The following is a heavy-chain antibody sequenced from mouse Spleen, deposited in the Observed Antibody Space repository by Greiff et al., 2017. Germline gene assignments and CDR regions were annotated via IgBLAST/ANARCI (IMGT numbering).Heavy chain of an antibody. CDR1: GYSFTGYY. CDR2: INPSTGGT. D-gene: IGHD2-4*01. Sequence: VQLKQSGPELVKPGASVKISCKASGYSFTGYYMNWVKQSPEKSLEWIGEINPSTGGTTYNQKFKAKATLTVDKSSSTAYMQLKSLTSEDSAVYYCARSHMITTGTLDYWGQGTTLTVSS. J-gene: IGHJ2*01. V-gene: IGHV1-42*01. CDR3: ARSHMITTGTLDY.